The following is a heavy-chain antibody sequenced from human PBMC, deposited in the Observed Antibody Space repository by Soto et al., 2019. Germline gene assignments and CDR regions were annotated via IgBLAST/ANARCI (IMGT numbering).Heavy chain of an antibody. Sequence: WGSLLLCCGSSVFIFSIHLMSWARQAPGKGLEWVANINKDGSEKYYVDSVKGRFTISRDNAKNSLYLQVSSLRAEDTAVYYCARESSSGWYFFDYWGQGTLVTVSS. V-gene: IGHV3-7*03. J-gene: IGHJ4*02. CDR1: VFIFSIHL. CDR3: ARESSSGWYFFDY. CDR2: INKDGSEK. D-gene: IGHD6-19*01.